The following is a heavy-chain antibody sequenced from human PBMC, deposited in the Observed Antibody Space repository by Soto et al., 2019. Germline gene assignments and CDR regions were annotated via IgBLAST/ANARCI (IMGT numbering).Heavy chain of an antibody. V-gene: IGHV3-30-3*01. CDR3: ARDMYSSDYFVKWFEP. CDR1: GFSFSSYA. J-gene: IGHJ5*02. CDR2: ISHDGINK. Sequence: QVRLVESGGGVVQPGRSLRLSCTASGFSFSSYAMYWFRQXPGXGXXXXAVISHDGINKHYADSVKGRVTVSRDNSNHSLDLQLNSLRGEDTAMYYCARDMYSSDYFVKWFEPWGQGTLVTVSS. D-gene: IGHD6-19*01.